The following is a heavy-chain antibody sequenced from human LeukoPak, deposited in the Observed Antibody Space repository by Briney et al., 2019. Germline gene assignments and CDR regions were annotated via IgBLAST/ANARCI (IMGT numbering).Heavy chain of an antibody. Sequence: GGSLRLSCAASGFTFSSYSMNWVRQAPGKGLEWVSYISSSSSTIYYADSVKGRFTISRDNAKNSLYLQMNSLRAEDTAVYYCAREYYGPGSYLRFDPWGQGTLVTVSS. CDR1: GFTFSSYS. D-gene: IGHD3-10*01. V-gene: IGHV3-48*01. J-gene: IGHJ5*02. CDR3: AREYYGPGSYLRFDP. CDR2: ISSSSSTI.